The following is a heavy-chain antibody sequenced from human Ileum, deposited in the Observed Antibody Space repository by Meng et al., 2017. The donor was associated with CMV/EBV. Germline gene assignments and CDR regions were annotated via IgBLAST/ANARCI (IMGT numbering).Heavy chain of an antibody. CDR3: ARDSSSSRSYDWFDS. D-gene: IGHD6-6*01. V-gene: IGHV3-48*03. J-gene: IGHJ5*01. CDR2: FSMSGSTI. Sequence: GGSLRLSCAASGFTFTLFEMSWVRQPPGKGLEWVSYFSMSGSTIYYADSVKGRFTISRDNAKNSLYLQMRSLRAEDTAVYYCARDSSSSRSYDWFDSWGQGTLVTVSS. CDR1: GFTFTLFE.